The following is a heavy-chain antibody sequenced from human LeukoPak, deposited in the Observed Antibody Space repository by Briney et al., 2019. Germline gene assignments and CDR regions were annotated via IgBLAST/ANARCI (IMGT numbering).Heavy chain of an antibody. CDR1: GGSISSYY. CDR3: ARVGTTVTTLRFQTNKYYMDV. CDR2: IYYSGST. Sequence: SETLSLTCAVSGGSISSYYWSWIRQPPGKGLEWIGYIYYSGSTNYNPSLKSRVTISVDTSKNQFSLKLSSVAAADTAVYYCARVGTTVTTLRFQTNKYYMDVWGKGTTVTISS. V-gene: IGHV4-59*01. D-gene: IGHD4-17*01. J-gene: IGHJ6*03.